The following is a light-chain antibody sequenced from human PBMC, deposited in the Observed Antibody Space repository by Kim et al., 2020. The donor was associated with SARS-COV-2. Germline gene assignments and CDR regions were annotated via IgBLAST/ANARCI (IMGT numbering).Light chain of an antibody. Sequence: RVTTSCTGSSSNIGAGYDLHWYQQLPGTAPNLLIYGNSNRPSGVPDRFSGSKSGTSASLAITGLQAEDEADYYCQSYDSSLSGYVFGGGTQLTVL. CDR3: QSYDSSLSGYV. CDR2: GNS. J-gene: IGLJ2*01. V-gene: IGLV1-40*01. CDR1: SSNIGAGYD.